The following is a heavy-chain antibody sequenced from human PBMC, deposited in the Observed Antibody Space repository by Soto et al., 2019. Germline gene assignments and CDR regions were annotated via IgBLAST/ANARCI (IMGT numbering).Heavy chain of an antibody. V-gene: IGHV3-23*01. CDR2: ISGSGGST. CDR1: GFTFSSYA. D-gene: IGHD3-22*01. CDR3: AKLVWFEALYYYDSSGYMDY. J-gene: IGHJ4*02. Sequence: GGSLRLSCAASGFTFSSYAMSWVRQAPGKGLEWVSAISGSGGSTYYADSVKGRFTISRDNSKNTLYLQMNSLRAEDTAVYYCAKLVWFEALYYYDSSGYMDYWGQGTLVTVSS.